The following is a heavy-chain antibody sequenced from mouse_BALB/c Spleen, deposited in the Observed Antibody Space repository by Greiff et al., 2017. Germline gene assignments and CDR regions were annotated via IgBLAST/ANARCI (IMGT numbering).Heavy chain of an antibody. D-gene: IGHD2-3*01. J-gene: IGHJ2*01. CDR1: GYAFSSYW. CDR3: ARFGYDALFDY. CDR2: IYPGDGDT. V-gene: IGHV1-80*01. Sequence: LVESGAELVRPGSSVKISCKASGYAFSSYWMNWVKQRPGQGLEWIGQIYPGDGDTNYNGKFKGKATLTADKSSSTAYMQLSSLTSEDSAVYFCARFGYDALFDYWGQGTTLTVSS.